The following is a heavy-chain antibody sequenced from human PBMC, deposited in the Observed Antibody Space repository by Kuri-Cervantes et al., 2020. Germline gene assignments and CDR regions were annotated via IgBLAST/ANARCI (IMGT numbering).Heavy chain of an antibody. D-gene: IGHD6-19*01. CDR3: VKGVWQWLAN. Sequence: ASVKVSCKASGYTFTSYDINWVRQATGQGLEWMGWMNPNSGNTGYAQKFQGRVTMTRNTSISTAYMELSSLRAEDTALYYCVKGVWQWLANWGQGTLVTVSS. V-gene: IGHV1-8*01. CDR1: GYTFTSYD. J-gene: IGHJ4*02. CDR2: MNPNSGNT.